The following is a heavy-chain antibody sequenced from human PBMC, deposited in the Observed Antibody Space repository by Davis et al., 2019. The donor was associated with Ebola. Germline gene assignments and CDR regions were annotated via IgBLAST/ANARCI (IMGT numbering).Heavy chain of an antibody. J-gene: IGHJ3*02. D-gene: IGHD6-19*01. CDR1: GYTFTSYY. V-gene: IGHV1-18*04. CDR3: ARVVAVAGNDAFDI. Sequence: AASVKVSCKASGYTFTSYYMHWVRQATGHGLEWMGWTSAYNGNTNYAQKLQCRVTMTTDTSTSTAYMELTSLRSDDTAVYYCARVVAVAGNDAFDIWGQGTMVTVSS. CDR2: TSAYNGNT.